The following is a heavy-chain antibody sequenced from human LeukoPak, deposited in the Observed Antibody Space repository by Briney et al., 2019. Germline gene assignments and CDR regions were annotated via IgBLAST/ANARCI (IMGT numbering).Heavy chain of an antibody. D-gene: IGHD7-27*01. J-gene: IGHJ4*02. CDR2: VSYSGSS. CDR1: GGAISNYY. CDR3: ARLQGRGDNYLDY. Sequence: PSETLSLTCTVSGGAISNYYWSWIRQPPGKRLEWIGYVSYSGSSSSNPSLESRVTISVDMSKSQFSLRLTSVTASDTAVYYCARLQGRGDNYLDYWGQGTLVTVSS. V-gene: IGHV4-59*08.